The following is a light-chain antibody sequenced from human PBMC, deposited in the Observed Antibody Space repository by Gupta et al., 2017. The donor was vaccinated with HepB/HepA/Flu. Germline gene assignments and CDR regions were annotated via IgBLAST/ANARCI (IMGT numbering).Light chain of an antibody. V-gene: IGLV1-44*01. J-gene: IGLJ3*02. CDR1: SSNIGSNT. Sequence: QSVLTPPPSASGTPGQRVTISCSGSSSNIGSNTVNWYQQLPGPAPQLLIYSNNQRPSGVPDRFSGSKSGTSASLAISGLQSEDEADYYCAAWDDSLNVWVFGGGTKLTVL. CDR2: SNN. CDR3: AAWDDSLNVWV.